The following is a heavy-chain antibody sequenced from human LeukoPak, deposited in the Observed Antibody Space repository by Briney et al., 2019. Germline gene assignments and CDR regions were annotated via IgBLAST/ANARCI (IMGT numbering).Heavy chain of an antibody. CDR3: ARDADIRALDY. Sequence: GGSLRLSCAASGFTFSSYGMHWVRQAPGKGLEWVVVIWYDGSNKYYADSVKGRFTISRDNSKNTLYLQMNSLRAEDTAVYYCARDADIRALDYWGQGTLVTVSS. CDR1: GFTFSSYG. V-gene: IGHV3-33*01. J-gene: IGHJ4*02. CDR2: IWYDGSNK.